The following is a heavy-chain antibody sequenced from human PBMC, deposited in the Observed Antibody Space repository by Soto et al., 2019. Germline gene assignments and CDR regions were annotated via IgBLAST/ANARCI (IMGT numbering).Heavy chain of an antibody. CDR3: AKVFYDSGTTFFGVDV. CDR2: ISARSSKT. D-gene: IGHD3-10*01. V-gene: IGHV3-23*01. J-gene: IGHJ6*02. Sequence: GGSLRLSCVCSGFSFENFGMRWVRQAPGKGLEWVSSISARSSKTYYAGSVQGRFTISRDNSKNTLFLQMNSLTAEDTAVYYCAKVFYDSGTTFFGVDVWGQGTTVTVSS. CDR1: GFSFENFG.